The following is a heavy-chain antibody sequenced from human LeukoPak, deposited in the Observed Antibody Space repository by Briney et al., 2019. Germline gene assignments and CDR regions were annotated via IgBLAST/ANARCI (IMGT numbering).Heavy chain of an antibody. Sequence: SETLSLTYTVAGGSISSSSYYWGWIRQPPGKGLEWIGSIYYSVSTYDNPSLKSRVTISVDTSKNQFSLKLSSVTAADTAVYYCARRRRNYYGSGSYYNVALDYWGQGTLVTVSS. V-gene: IGHV4-39*07. D-gene: IGHD3-10*01. CDR3: ARRRRNYYGSGSYYNVALDY. J-gene: IGHJ4*02. CDR1: GGSISSSSYY. CDR2: IYYSVST.